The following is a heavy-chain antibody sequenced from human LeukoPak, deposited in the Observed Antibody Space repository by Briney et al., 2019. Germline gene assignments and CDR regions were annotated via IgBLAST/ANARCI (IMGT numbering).Heavy chain of an antibody. D-gene: IGHD7-27*01. Sequence: GGSLRLSCAASGFTFSNHGMNWVRQAPGKGLEWLSGVSPPGGGTYYADSVKGRFTISRDDSENTLSLQMNSLRVEDTAIYYCARDLAWGAFDYWGQGTLVTVFS. CDR3: ARDLAWGAFDY. V-gene: IGHV3-23*01. J-gene: IGHJ4*02. CDR1: GFTFSNHG. CDR2: VSPPGGGT.